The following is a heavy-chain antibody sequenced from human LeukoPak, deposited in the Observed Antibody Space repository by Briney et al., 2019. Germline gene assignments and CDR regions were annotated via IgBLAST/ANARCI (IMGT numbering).Heavy chain of an antibody. J-gene: IGHJ4*02. Sequence: GGSLRLSCAASGFAASGFTFSTFGMHWVRQAPGEGLEWVAFVRYDGTNKYYADSVKGRFTISRDDSKNTLYLQVRSLRAEDTAVYYCAKDLGWIQFGYWGQGALVTVSS. CDR3: AKDLGWIQFGY. CDR1: GFTFSTFG. D-gene: IGHD5-18*01. CDR2: VRYDGTNK. V-gene: IGHV3-30*02.